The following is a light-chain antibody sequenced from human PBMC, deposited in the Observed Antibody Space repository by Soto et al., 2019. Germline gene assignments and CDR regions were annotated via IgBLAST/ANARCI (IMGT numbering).Light chain of an antibody. CDR3: QQRSDSIT. V-gene: IGKV3-11*01. CDR1: HSVTTH. J-gene: IGKJ5*01. CDR2: DAS. Sequence: EIVLTKSPGTLSLSPGERATLSCWASHSVTTHLAWFPQRPGQTPRLLIYDASTGAPGIPARFSGRGSGADFTLTISSLEPEDFAVYYCQQRSDSITFGQGTRLEI.